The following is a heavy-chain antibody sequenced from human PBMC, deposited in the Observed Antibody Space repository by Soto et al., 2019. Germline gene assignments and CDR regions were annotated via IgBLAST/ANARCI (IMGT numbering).Heavy chain of an antibody. Sequence: LRLSCAASGFTFTRYSMNWVRQAPGKGLEWVSSISSTTNYIYYADSMKGRFTVSRDNAKNSVYLEMNSLSAEDTALYYCARESEDLTSNFDYWGQGTLVTVSS. V-gene: IGHV3-21*01. CDR1: GFTFTRYS. CDR2: ISSTTNYI. J-gene: IGHJ4*02. CDR3: ARESEDLTSNFDY.